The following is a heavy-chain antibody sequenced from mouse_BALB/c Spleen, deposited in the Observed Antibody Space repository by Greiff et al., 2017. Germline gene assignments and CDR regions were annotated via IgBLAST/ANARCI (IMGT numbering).Heavy chain of an antibody. CDR3: ARDYGYGYYAMDY. CDR1: GYTFSSYW. Sequence: QVQLQQSGAELMKPGASVKISCKATGYTFSSYWIEWVKQRPGHGLEWIGEILPGSGRTNYNEKFKGKSTFTADTSSNTAYMQLSSLTSEDSAVDYCARDYGYGYYAMDYWGQGTSVTVSS. CDR2: ILPGSGRT. D-gene: IGHD1-2*01. V-gene: IGHV1-9*01. J-gene: IGHJ4*01.